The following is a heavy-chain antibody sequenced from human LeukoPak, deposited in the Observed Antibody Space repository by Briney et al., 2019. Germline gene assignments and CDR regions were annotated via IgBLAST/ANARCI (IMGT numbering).Heavy chain of an antibody. J-gene: IGHJ4*02. Sequence: PGGSLRLSCAASGVTLSTYAMNWVRQAPGKGLEWISFISSRSTYIYYADSVKGRFTISRDNPKNPLYLRMNSLRAEDTAVYYCARSRGYSNEGMELVYWGQGTLVTVSS. CDR1: GVTLSTYA. CDR3: ARSRGYSNEGMELVY. CDR2: ISSRSTYI. V-gene: IGHV3-21*01. D-gene: IGHD5-18*01.